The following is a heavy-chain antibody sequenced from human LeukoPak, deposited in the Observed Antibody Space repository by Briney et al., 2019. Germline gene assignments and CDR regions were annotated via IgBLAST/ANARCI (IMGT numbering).Heavy chain of an antibody. J-gene: IGHJ4*02. Sequence: SGTLSLTCAVYGGSFSGYYWSWIRQPPGKGLEWIGEINHSGSTNYNPSLKSRVTISVDTSKNQFSLKLSSVTAADTAVYYCARGAPGLYCSGGSCYSVLDYWGQGTLVTVSS. D-gene: IGHD2-15*01. CDR3: ARGAPGLYCSGGSCYSVLDY. V-gene: IGHV4-34*01. CDR1: GGSFSGYY. CDR2: INHSGST.